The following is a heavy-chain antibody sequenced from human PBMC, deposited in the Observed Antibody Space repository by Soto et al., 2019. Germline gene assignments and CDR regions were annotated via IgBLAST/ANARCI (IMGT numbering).Heavy chain of an antibody. D-gene: IGHD1-26*01. J-gene: IGHJ4*02. CDR3: AKIQDGAGLDY. V-gene: IGHV3-23*01. Sequence: PGGSLRLSCAASGFTFSNYAMSWVRQAPGKGLEWVSSLSGSGGTRYHADSVKGRFTISRDNSKNTVYLQMDSLRDEDTAVYYCAKIQDGAGLDYWGQGT. CDR1: GFTFSNYA. CDR2: LSGSGGTR.